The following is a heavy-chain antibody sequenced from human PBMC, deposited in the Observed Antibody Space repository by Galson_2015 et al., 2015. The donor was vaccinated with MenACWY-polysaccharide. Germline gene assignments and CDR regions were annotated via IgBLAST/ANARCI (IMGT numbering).Heavy chain of an antibody. J-gene: IGHJ4*02. CDR3: GYSSGTYYNF. CDR2: TV. Sequence: TVGYAAPVRGRFTVSRDDSKNKLYLQMNSLRTEDTAVYYCGYSSGTYYNFWGQGTLVTVSS. D-gene: IGHD3-10*01. V-gene: IGHV3-15*01.